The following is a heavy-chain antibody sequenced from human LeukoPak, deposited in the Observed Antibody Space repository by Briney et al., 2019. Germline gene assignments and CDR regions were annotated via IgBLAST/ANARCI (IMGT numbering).Heavy chain of an antibody. D-gene: IGHD6-13*01. V-gene: IGHV4-4*09. Sequence: SETLSLTCTVSGGSISSYYWSWIRQPPGKGLEWIGYIYTSGSTNYNPSLKSRVTISVDTSKNQFSLKLSSVTAADTAVYYCARHFPSSSWYVQPAYGMDVWGQGTTVTVSS. CDR3: ARHFPSSSWYVQPAYGMDV. J-gene: IGHJ6*02. CDR1: GGSISSYY. CDR2: IYTSGST.